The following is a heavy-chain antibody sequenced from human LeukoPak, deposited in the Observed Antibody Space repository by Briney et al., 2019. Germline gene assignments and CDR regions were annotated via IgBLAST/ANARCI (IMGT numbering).Heavy chain of an antibody. CDR3: ARHRRKNDFHEY. D-gene: IGHD1-14*01. V-gene: IGHV5-10-1*01. Sequence: GESLKISCKGSGYSFTSNWISWVRQMPGKGLEWMGRIDPSDSYTNYSPSFQGHVTISADKSIKTPYLQGSSLKASDTAMYYCARHRRKNDFHEYWGQGTLSPSPQ. CDR1: GYSFTSNW. J-gene: IGHJ4*02. CDR2: IDPSDSYT.